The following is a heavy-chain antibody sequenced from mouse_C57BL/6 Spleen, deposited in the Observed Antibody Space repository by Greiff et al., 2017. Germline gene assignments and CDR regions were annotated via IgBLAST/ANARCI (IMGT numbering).Heavy chain of an antibody. CDR1: GFTFSSYA. J-gene: IGHJ3*01. Sequence: EVQLQESGGGLVKPGGSLKLSCAASGFTFSSYAMSWVRQTPEKRLEWVATISDGGSYTYYPDNVKGRFTISRDNAKNNLYLQMSHLKSEDTAMYYCAREGGAFYWGQGTLVTVSA. CDR2: ISDGGSYT. CDR3: AREGGAFY. D-gene: IGHD3-1*01. V-gene: IGHV5-4*01.